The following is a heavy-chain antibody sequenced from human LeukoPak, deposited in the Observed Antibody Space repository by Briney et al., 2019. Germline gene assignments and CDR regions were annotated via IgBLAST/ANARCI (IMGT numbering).Heavy chain of an antibody. CDR2: IYYSGST. CDR3: ARHGGDLGYCSSSSCYDDWYFDL. CDR1: GGSIRSYY. Sequence: SETLSLTCTVSGGSIRSYYWGWIRQPPGKGLEWIGSIYYSGSTHYNPSLKSRVTISVDTSKNQLSLKLSSVTAADTAVYYCARHGGDLGYCSSSSCYDDWYFDLWGRGTLVTVSS. D-gene: IGHD2-2*01. J-gene: IGHJ2*01. V-gene: IGHV4-39*01.